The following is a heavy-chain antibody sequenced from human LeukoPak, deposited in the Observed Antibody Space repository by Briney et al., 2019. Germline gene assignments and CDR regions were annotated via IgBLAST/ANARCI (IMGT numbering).Heavy chain of an antibody. Sequence: GGSLRLSCAASGFSVSSMYLSWVRQAPGKGLEWVSVIYSGGRPYYADSVKGRFTISRDNSKNTLYLQMNSLRAEDTAVYYCARLGSPPGSDYYHFDYWGQGTLVTVSS. CDR3: ARLGSPPGSDYYHFDY. CDR2: IYSGGRP. J-gene: IGHJ4*02. CDR1: GFSVSSMY. D-gene: IGHD3-22*01. V-gene: IGHV3-66*04.